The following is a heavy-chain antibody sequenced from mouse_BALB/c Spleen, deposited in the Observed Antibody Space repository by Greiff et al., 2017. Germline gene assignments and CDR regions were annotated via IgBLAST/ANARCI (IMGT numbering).Heavy chain of an antibody. CDR1: GFSLTSYG. CDR3: ARSYCGSRYFDV. V-gene: IGHV2-9*02. J-gene: IGHJ1*01. Sequence: QVQLKESGPGLVAPSQSLSITCTVSGFSLTSYGVHWVRQPPGKGLEWLGVIWAGGSTNYNSALMSRLSISKDNSKSQVFLKMNSLQTDDTAMYYCARSYCGSRYFDVWGAGTTVTVSS. D-gene: IGHD2-10*01. CDR2: IWAGGST.